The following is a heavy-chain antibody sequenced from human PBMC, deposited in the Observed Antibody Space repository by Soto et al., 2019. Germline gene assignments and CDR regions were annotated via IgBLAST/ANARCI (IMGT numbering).Heavy chain of an antibody. J-gene: IGHJ4*02. Sequence: QLQLQESGPGLVKPSETLSLTCTVSGDSISSSNFYWGWIRQPPGKGLEWIGSIHYTGTTYYNPSLKSRVIISVDTSKIKFSLKLTSVTAADTAVYYCARRECSDGPCYFDPWGQGSLVTVSS. V-gene: IGHV4-39*01. CDR1: GDSISSSNFY. D-gene: IGHD2-15*01. CDR2: IHYTGTT. CDR3: ARRECSDGPCYFDP.